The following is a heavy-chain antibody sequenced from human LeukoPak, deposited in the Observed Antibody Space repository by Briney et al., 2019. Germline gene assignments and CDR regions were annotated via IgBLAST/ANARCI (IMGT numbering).Heavy chain of an antibody. CDR2: IIPIFGTA. D-gene: IGHD4-17*01. J-gene: IGHJ6*02. V-gene: IGHV1-69*13. Sequence: GASVKVSCKASGGTFSSYAISWVRQAPGQGLEWMGGIIPIFGTANYAQKFQGRVTITADESTSTAYMELSSLRSEDTAVYYCARDASYGDYVREMYYYYGMDVWGQGTTVTVSS. CDR1: GGTFSSYA. CDR3: ARDASYGDYVREMYYYYGMDV.